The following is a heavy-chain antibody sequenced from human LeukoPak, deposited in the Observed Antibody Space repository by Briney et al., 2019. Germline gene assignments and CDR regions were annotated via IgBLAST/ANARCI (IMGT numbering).Heavy chain of an antibody. V-gene: IGHV1-18*04. J-gene: IGHJ5*02. CDR1: GYTFTGYY. Sequence: ASVKVSCKASGYTFTGYYMHWVRQAPGQGLEWMGWISAYNGNTNYAQKLQGRVTMTTDTSTSTAYMELRSLRSDDTAVYYCARDVDSWFDPWGQGTLVTVSS. CDR2: ISAYNGNT. CDR3: ARDVDSWFDP. D-gene: IGHD3-22*01.